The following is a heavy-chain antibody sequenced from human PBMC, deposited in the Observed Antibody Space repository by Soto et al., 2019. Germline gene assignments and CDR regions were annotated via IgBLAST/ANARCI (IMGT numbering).Heavy chain of an antibody. V-gene: IGHV3-30-3*01. CDR1: GFTFSSYA. D-gene: IGHD6-19*01. CDR2: ISYDGSNK. CDR3: AIPPPSGIAVAAGQFDY. Sequence: GGSLRLSCAASGFTFSSYAMHWVRQAPGKGLEWVAVISYDGSNKYYADSVKGRFTISRDNSKNTLYLQMNSLRAEDTAVYYCAIPPPSGIAVAAGQFDYWGQGTLVTVSS. J-gene: IGHJ4*02.